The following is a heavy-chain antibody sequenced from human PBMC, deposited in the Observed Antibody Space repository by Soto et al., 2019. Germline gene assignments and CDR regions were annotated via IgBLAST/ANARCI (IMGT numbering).Heavy chain of an antibody. D-gene: IGHD6-13*01. J-gene: IGHJ4*02. CDR3: ARDQPVAAAGMDY. CDR2: IKQDGSEK. Sequence: LRHSCAASGFTFSSYRMSWVRQAPGKGLEWVANIKQDGSEKYYVDSVKGRFTISRDNAKNSLYLQMNSLRAEDTAVYYCARDQPVAAAGMDYWGQGTLVTVSS. CDR1: GFTFSSYR. V-gene: IGHV3-7*03.